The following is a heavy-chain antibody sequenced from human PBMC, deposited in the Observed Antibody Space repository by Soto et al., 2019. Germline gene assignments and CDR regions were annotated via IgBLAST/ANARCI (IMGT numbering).Heavy chain of an antibody. V-gene: IGHV4-30-4*01. CDR1: GGSIRSVNHY. CDR3: ASEVSWIGGFDY. Sequence: PSETLSLTCKRSGGSIRSVNHYCSWIRQSPGEGLEWIGYIFDSGTTHYNPSLKGRVTISGDTSQSQFSLTIHSVTVADTAVYYCASEVSWIGGFDYWGQGTLVTVSS. D-gene: IGHD2-15*01. J-gene: IGHJ4*02. CDR2: IFDSGTT.